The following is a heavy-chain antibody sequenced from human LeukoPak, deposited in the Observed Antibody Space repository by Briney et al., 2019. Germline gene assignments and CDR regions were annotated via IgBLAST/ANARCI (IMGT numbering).Heavy chain of an antibody. Sequence: PSETLSLTCAVSGGSINSHHWGWIRQPPGKGLEWIGDIYYTGKNNYNPSLKSRVTISLDTSKNHLSLNLTSVLAADTAIYYCVRRDIGCNYFDHWGQGILVTVSS. J-gene: IGHJ4*02. CDR3: VRRDIGCNYFDH. D-gene: IGHD2-15*01. CDR1: GGSINSHH. CDR2: IYYTGKN. V-gene: IGHV4-59*08.